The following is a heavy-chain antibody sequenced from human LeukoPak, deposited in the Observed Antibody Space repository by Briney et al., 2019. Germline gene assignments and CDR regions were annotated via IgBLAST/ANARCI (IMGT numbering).Heavy chain of an antibody. Sequence: GGSLRLSCVASGFIFNNFGMTWVRQAPGKGPEWVSHIGGGGVDREYEESVKGRFTVSRDNSRNSLYLQMNSLRGEDTAIYYCVKDSIERNGVYDAFDVWGQGTKVTVAS. CDR1: GFIFNNFG. CDR2: IGGGGVDR. D-gene: IGHD2-8*01. V-gene: IGHV3-23*01. CDR3: VKDSIERNGVYDAFDV. J-gene: IGHJ3*01.